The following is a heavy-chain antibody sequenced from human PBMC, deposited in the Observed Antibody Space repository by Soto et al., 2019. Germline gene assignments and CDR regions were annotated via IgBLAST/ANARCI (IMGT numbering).Heavy chain of an antibody. CDR1: GFTFSSNS. CDR2: ISSSSSTI. Sequence: EVQVVESGGGLVQPGGSLRLSCAASGFTFSSNSMNWVRQAPGKGLEWISYISSSSSTIYADSVKGLFTISRDNAKNSLYLQMNSLRDEDTAVYYCARVIWSGHLTSDLWGQGTLVTVSS. J-gene: IGHJ5*02. CDR3: ARVIWSGHLTSDL. D-gene: IGHD3-3*01. V-gene: IGHV3-48*02.